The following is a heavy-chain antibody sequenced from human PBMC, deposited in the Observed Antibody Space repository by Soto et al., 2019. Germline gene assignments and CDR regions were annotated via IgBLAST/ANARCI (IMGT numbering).Heavy chain of an antibody. Sequence: EVQLVESGGGLVQPGGSLRLSCAASGFTFSSYWMSWVRQAPGKGLERVANIKQDGSEKYYVDSVKGRFTISRDNAKNSLYRQMNSLRAEDTAVYYCAGDRGGITMIVVVTFDYWGQGTLVTVSS. V-gene: IGHV3-7*05. D-gene: IGHD3-22*01. J-gene: IGHJ4*02. CDR1: GFTFSSYW. CDR2: IKQDGSEK. CDR3: AGDRGGITMIVVVTFDY.